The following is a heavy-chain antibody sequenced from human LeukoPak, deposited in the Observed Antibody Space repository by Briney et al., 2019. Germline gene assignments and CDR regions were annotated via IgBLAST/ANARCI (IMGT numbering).Heavy chain of an antibody. CDR2: IRNKANSYAT. J-gene: IGHJ5*02. V-gene: IGHV3-73*01. Sequence: GGSLRLSCAATGFTFSGSAMHWVRQASGKGLEWVGRIRNKANSYATAYAASVKGRFTISRDDSKNTAYLQMNSLKTEDTAVYYCARGYYYDSSGSNWFDPWGQGTLVTVSS. CDR1: GFTFSGSA. CDR3: ARGYYYDSSGSNWFDP. D-gene: IGHD3-22*01.